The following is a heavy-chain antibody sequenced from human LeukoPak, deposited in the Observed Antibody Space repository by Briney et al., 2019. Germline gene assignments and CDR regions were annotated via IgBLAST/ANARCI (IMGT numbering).Heavy chain of an antibody. CDR2: IDARSGIT. D-gene: IGHD3-3*01. J-gene: IGHJ3*02. V-gene: IGHV3-48*01. Sequence: QPGGSLRLSCAASGFTFTIFGLNWVRQAPGKGPEWVSYIDARSGITYYADSVQGRFTISRDDARESVFLQMDGLRVDDTVVYYCARTYDFGRGPPGDAFDNWGPGTWVIVSA. CDR1: GFTFTIFG. CDR3: ARTYDFGRGPPGDAFDN.